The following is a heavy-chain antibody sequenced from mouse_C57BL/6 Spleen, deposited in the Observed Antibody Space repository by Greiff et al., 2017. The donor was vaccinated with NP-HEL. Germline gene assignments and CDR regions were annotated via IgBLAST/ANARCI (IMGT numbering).Heavy chain of an antibody. V-gene: IGHV2-2*01. CDR1: GFSLTSYG. CDR3: CRKDDYDEDAMDY. Sequence: QVQLKESGPGLVQPSQSLSITCTVSGFSLTSYGVHWVRQYPGKGLEWLGVIWSGGSTDYNAAFISRLSIRKDNSKSQVFFKMNSLQADDTAIYYCCRKDDYDEDAMDYRGQGTSVTVSS. D-gene: IGHD2-4*01. CDR2: IWSGGST. J-gene: IGHJ4*01.